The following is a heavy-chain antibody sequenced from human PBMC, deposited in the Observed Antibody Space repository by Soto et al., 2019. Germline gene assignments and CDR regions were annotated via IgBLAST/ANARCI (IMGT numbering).Heavy chain of an antibody. D-gene: IGHD3-10*01. CDR1: GYTFTNYY. V-gene: IGHV1-46*01. CDR3: ARGHYRTIRVFDY. J-gene: IGHJ4*02. Sequence: ASVNVSCKASGYTFTNYYIHWVRQAPGQGLEWMGIINPSGGSTTYAQKIQGRVTMTRDTSTSTVYMELSSLTSEDTAVYYCARGHYRTIRVFDYWGQGALVTVTS. CDR2: INPSGGST.